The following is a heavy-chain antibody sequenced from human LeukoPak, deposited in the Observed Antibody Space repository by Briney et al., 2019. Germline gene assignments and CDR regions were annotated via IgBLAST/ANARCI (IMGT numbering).Heavy chain of an antibody. CDR1: GGTFSSYA. CDR2: IIPIFGTA. Sequence: GASVKVSCKASGGTFSSYAISWVRQAPGQGLEWMGGIIPIFGTANYAQKFQGRVTTTADESTSTAYMELSSLRSEDTAVYYCARDLAPLAAAGSPYFDYWGQGTLVTVSS. D-gene: IGHD6-13*01. CDR3: ARDLAPLAAAGSPYFDY. V-gene: IGHV1-69*13. J-gene: IGHJ4*02.